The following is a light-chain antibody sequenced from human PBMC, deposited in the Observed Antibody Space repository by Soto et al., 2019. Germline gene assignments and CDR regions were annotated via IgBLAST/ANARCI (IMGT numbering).Light chain of an antibody. J-gene: IGKJ1*01. CDR1: QSVSSSY. V-gene: IGKV3-20*01. CDR3: QQYGSSSWT. Sequence: EIVLRRSPGTLSLSPGERATLSCRASQSVSSSYLAWYQQKPGQAPRLLIYGASSRATGIPDRFSGSGSGTDFTLTISRLEPEDFAVYYCQQYGSSSWTFGQGTKVDNK. CDR2: GAS.